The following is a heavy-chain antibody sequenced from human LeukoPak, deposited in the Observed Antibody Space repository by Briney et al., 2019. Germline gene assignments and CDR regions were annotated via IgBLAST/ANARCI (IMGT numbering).Heavy chain of an antibody. CDR2: IHWDDDQ. D-gene: IGHD4-11*01. Sequence: SGPTLVKPTQPLTLTCTFSGFSLTTSGMAVGWIRQPPGKALEWLGLIHWDDDQRYNPSLKTRLTITKDASKNQVVLTTTDVDPVDTATYYCAHVLQKLHRDAFDIWGRGTMVTVSS. CDR1: GFSLTTSGMA. V-gene: IGHV2-5*02. CDR3: AHVLQKLHRDAFDI. J-gene: IGHJ3*02.